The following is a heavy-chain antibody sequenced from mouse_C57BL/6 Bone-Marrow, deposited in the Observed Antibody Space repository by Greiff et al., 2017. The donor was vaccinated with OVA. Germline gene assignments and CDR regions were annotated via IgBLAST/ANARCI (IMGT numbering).Heavy chain of an antibody. CDR2: INPSSGYT. CDR3: ARRGYGNPFAY. Sequence: VQLQESGAELARPGASVTMSCKASGYTFTSYTMHWVKQRPGQGLEWIGYINPSSGYTKYNQKFKDKATLTADKSSSTAYMQLSSLTSEDSAVYYCARRGYGNPFAYWGKGTLVTVSA. D-gene: IGHD2-10*02. CDR1: GYTFTSYT. J-gene: IGHJ3*01. V-gene: IGHV1-4*01.